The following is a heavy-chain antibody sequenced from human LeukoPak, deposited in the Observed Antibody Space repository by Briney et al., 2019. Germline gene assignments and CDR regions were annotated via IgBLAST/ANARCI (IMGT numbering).Heavy chain of an antibody. CDR3: AKDKGYYFDY. CDR1: GFTFSSYG. V-gene: IGHV3-30*18. J-gene: IGHJ4*02. Sequence: GGSLRLSCAASGFTFSSYGMHWVRQAPGKGLEWVAVISYDGSNKYYADSVKGRFTISKDNSKNTLYLQMNSLRAEDTAVYYCAKDKGYYFDYWGQGTLVTVSS. CDR2: ISYDGSNK.